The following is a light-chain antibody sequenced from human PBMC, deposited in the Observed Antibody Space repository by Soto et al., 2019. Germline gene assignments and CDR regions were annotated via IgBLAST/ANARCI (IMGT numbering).Light chain of an antibody. Sequence: DIQMTQSPSSLSASVGDRVIITCRASQGFTTYLNWYQQKPGNAPKLLIYAASTLQSGVPSRFSGSGSETDFTLTISSLRPEDFATYSCQQSYSTTWTFGQGTKVDIK. CDR2: AAS. J-gene: IGKJ1*01. CDR1: QGFTTY. V-gene: IGKV1-39*01. CDR3: QQSYSTTWT.